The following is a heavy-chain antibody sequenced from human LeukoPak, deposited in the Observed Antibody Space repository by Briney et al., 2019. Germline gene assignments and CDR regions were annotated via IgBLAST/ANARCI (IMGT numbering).Heavy chain of an antibody. CDR3: ASEGYCSTISCYDNWFDP. Sequence: SETLSLTCTVSGGSISSSSYYWSWIRQPPGKGLEWIGEINHSGSTNYNPSLKSRVTISVDTSKNQFSLKLSSVSAADTAVYYCASEGYCSTISCYDNWFDPWGQGTLVTVSS. CDR2: INHSGST. D-gene: IGHD2-2*01. J-gene: IGHJ5*02. CDR1: GGSISSSSYY. V-gene: IGHV4-39*07.